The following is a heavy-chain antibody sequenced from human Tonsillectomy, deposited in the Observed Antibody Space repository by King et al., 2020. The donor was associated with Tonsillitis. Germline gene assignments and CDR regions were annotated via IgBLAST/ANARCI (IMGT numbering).Heavy chain of an antibody. CDR2: ISGSGGGT. V-gene: IGHV3-23*04. D-gene: IGHD3-10*01. CDR3: AKEPFITMVIQLDY. Sequence: VQLVESGGGLVQPGGSLRLSCAASGFTFSSYAMTWVRQAPGKGLEWVSTISGSGGGTYYSDSVKGRFAISRDNSNNTLYLQMNSLRADDTALYFCAKEPFITMVIQLDYWGQGALVTVSS. CDR1: GFTFSSYA. J-gene: IGHJ4*02.